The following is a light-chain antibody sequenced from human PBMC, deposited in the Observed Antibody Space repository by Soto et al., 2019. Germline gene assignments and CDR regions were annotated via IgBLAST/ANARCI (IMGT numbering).Light chain of an antibody. J-gene: IGKJ4*01. V-gene: IGKV3-20*01. CDR2: GAS. CDR1: QSVSSNY. CDR3: QQYGNSPPIT. Sequence: EIVLTQSPGTLSLSPGERATLSCRASQSVSSNYLAWYQQKPGQPPRLLIYGASTRATGIPDRFSGSGSGTDFTLTISRLEPEDFAVYYCQQYGNSPPITFGGGTKVEIK.